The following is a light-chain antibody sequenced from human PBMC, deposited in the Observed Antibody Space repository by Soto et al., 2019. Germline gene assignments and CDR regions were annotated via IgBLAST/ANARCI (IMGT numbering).Light chain of an antibody. CDR2: GAS. J-gene: IGKJ5*01. V-gene: IGKV3-20*01. Sequence: EIVLTQSPGTLSLSPGERATLSCRASQSVRSSYLAWYQQKPGQAPRLLIYGASGRATGIPDRFSGSGSGTDFTLTISRLEPEDFAVYYCQQYGSSPPVTFGQGTRLEIK. CDR1: QSVRSSY. CDR3: QQYGSSPPVT.